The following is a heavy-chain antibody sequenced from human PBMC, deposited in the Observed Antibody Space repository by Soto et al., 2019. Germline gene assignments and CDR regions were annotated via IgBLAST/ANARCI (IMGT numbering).Heavy chain of an antibody. Sequence: GASVKVSCKASGFTFTSSAVQWVRQARGQRLEWIGWIVVGSGNTNYAQKFQERVTITRDMSTSTAYMELSSLRSEDTAVYYCAAELVTWNFNYYYGMDVWGQGTTVTVSS. CDR3: AAELVTWNFNYYYGMDV. V-gene: IGHV1-58*01. D-gene: IGHD1-7*01. J-gene: IGHJ6*02. CDR1: GFTFTSSA. CDR2: IVVGSGNT.